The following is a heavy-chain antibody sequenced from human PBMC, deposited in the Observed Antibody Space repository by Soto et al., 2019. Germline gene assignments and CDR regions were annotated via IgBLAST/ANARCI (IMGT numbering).Heavy chain of an antibody. J-gene: IGHJ4*02. CDR1: RFTFSSYG. CDR2: ISYDGSNK. CDR3: AKDTAMVTRYFDY. Sequence: QVQLVESGGGVVQPGRSLRLCYAASRFTFSSYGMHWVRQAPGKGLEWVAVISYDGSNKYYGDSVKGRFTISRDNPRDTLYLQMNSLRAEDTAVYYCAKDTAMVTRYFDYWGQGTLVTVSS. V-gene: IGHV3-30*18. D-gene: IGHD5-18*01.